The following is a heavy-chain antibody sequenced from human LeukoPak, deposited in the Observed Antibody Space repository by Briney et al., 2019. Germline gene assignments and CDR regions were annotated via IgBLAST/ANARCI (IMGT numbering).Heavy chain of an antibody. V-gene: IGHV1-18*01. J-gene: IGHJ4*02. CDR3: ARDQALITIFLWDY. Sequence: GASVKVSCKASGYTFTSHGISWVRQAPGQGLEWMGWISAYNGNTNYAQKLQGRVTMTTDTSTSTAYMELRSLRSDDTAVYYCARDQALITIFLWDYWGQGTLVTVSS. CDR2: ISAYNGNT. D-gene: IGHD3-9*01. CDR1: GYTFTSHG.